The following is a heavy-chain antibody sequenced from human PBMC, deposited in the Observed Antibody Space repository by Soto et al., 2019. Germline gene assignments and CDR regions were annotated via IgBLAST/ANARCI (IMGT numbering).Heavy chain of an antibody. Sequence: QVQLVESGGGVVQPGRSLRLSCAASGFTFNSYALHWVRQAPGKGLEWVAVISYDGSNKYYAESVKGRFTISRDNSKKPLYLQMNTLRTEDTAVYYCARDGRCGGGNCYSSGWFDPWGQGTLVTFAS. J-gene: IGHJ5*02. D-gene: IGHD2-15*01. CDR2: ISYDGSNK. CDR1: GFTFNSYA. CDR3: ARDGRCGGGNCYSSGWFDP. V-gene: IGHV3-30*04.